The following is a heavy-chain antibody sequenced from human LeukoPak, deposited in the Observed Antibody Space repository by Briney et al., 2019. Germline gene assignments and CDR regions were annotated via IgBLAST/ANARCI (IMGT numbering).Heavy chain of an antibody. D-gene: IGHD3-22*01. V-gene: IGHV3-7*01. CDR3: AKYYYDSSGYTYGMDV. CDR1: GFTFSSYW. J-gene: IGHJ6*02. Sequence: GGSLRLSCAASGFTFSSYWMSWVRQAPGKGLEWEARIKQDGSEKYYVDSVKGRFTISRDSAKNSLYLQMNSLRAEDTAVYYCAKYYYDSSGYTYGMDVWGQGTTVTVSS. CDR2: IKQDGSEK.